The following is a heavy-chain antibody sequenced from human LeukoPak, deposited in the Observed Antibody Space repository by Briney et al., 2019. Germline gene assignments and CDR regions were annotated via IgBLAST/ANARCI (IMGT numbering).Heavy chain of an antibody. CDR1: GFTVSSNY. V-gene: IGHV3-66*01. Sequence: GGSLRLSCAASGFTVSSNYMSWVRQAPGKGLEWVSVIYSGGSTYYADSVKGRFTISRDNSKNTQYLQMNSLRAEDTAVYYCARDLVRGAFDYWGQGTLVTVSS. D-gene: IGHD2-8*01. J-gene: IGHJ4*02. CDR3: ARDLVRGAFDY. CDR2: IYSGGST.